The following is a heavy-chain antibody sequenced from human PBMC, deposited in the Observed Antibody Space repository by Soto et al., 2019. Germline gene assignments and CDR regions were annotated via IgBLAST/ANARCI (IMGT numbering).Heavy chain of an antibody. CDR2: IYYSGST. CDR3: ARHPRTGYSYYMDV. V-gene: IGHV4-59*08. Sequence: PSETLSLTCTVSGGSISTYYWSWVRQPPGKGLEWIGNIYYSGSTNYNPSLESRVTISVDTSKKQFSLKLSSVTAADTAVYYCARHPRTGYSYYMDVWGKGTTVTV. CDR1: GGSISTYY. J-gene: IGHJ6*03.